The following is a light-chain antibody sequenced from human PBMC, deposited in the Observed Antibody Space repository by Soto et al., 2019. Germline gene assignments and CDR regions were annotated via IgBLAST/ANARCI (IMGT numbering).Light chain of an antibody. CDR2: EAS. Sequence: QSALTQPASVSGSPGQSITISCSVPSRDVVVYNLVSWYQQLPGKVPKLMIYEASKRPSGVSNRFSGSQSGTTASLTVSGLQAEDEADYYCCSYAGDKTYVFGSGTKLTVL. CDR1: SRDVVVYNL. J-gene: IGLJ1*01. CDR3: CSYAGDKTYV. V-gene: IGLV2-23*01.